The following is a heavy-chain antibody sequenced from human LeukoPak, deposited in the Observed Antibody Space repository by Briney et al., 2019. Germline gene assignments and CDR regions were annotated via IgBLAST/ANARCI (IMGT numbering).Heavy chain of an antibody. Sequence: ASVKVSCKASGYTFTSYFMHWVRQAPGQGLEWMGIINPSGGSTSYAQNFQGRVTMTRDMSTSTVYMELSSLRSEDTAVYSCARDRGQHAFDIWGQGTMVTVSS. CDR2: INPSGGST. CDR1: GYTFTSYF. D-gene: IGHD1-26*01. CDR3: ARDRGQHAFDI. V-gene: IGHV1-46*01. J-gene: IGHJ3*02.